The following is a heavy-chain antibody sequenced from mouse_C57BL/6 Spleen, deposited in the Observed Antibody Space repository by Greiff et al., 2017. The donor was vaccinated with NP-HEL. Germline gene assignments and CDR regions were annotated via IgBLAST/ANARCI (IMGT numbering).Heavy chain of an antibody. CDR1: GYTFTSYW. V-gene: IGHV1-69*01. J-gene: IGHJ4*01. D-gene: IGHD2-1*01. CDR2: IDPSDSYT. CDR3: ARRDGNYAMDY. Sequence: VQLQQSGAELVMPGASVKLSCKASGYTFTSYWMHWVKQRPGQGLEWIGEIDPSDSYTNYNQKFKGKSTLTVDKSSSTAYMQLSSLTSEDSAVYYCARRDGNYAMDYWGQGTSVTVSS.